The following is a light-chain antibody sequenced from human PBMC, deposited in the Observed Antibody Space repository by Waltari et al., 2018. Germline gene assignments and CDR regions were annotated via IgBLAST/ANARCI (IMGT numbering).Light chain of an antibody. V-gene: IGKV3-20*01. CDR3: QHHLRLPVT. Sequence: RWAGQGVAGAWAWDQQKRGQAPRLLIYGPSSRSTGIPDRFSGSESGIFFSLSISRLLPEEFVVYYCQHHLRLPVTFGQGSKVEIQ. CDR2: GPS. J-gene: IGKJ1*01. CDR1: QGVAGA.